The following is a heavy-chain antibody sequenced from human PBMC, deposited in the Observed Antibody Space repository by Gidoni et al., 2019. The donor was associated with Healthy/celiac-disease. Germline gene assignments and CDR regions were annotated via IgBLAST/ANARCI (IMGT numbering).Heavy chain of an antibody. CDR3: ARAATFAGPDY. J-gene: IGHJ4*02. V-gene: IGHV4-34*01. Sequence: QGQLQQWGAGLLKPSETLSRACAVDAGSFSGYYWSWIRQPPGKGMEWIGEINHSGSTNYNPSLKSRVTISVDTSKNQFSLKLSSVTAADTAVYYCARAATFAGPDYWGQGTLVTVSS. CDR2: INHSGST. CDR1: AGSFSGYY. D-gene: IGHD6-13*01.